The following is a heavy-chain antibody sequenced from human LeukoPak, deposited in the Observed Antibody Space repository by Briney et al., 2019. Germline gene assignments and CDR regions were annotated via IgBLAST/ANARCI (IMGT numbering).Heavy chain of an antibody. CDR2: INAGNGNT. CDR1: GYTFTSYA. D-gene: IGHD3-16*01. Sequence: ASVKVSCKASGYTFTSYAMHWVRQAPGQRLEWMGWINAGNGNTKYSQNFQGRVTITRDISASTAYMDLSSLRSEDTAVYYCARGATGYDYVSCFDYWGQGTLVTVSS. J-gene: IGHJ4*02. V-gene: IGHV1-3*01. CDR3: ARGATGYDYVSCFDY.